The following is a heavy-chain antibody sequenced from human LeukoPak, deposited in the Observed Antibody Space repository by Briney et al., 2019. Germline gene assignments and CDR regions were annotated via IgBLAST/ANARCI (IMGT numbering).Heavy chain of an antibody. J-gene: IGHJ3*02. V-gene: IGHV3-11*01. Sequence: GGSLRLSCTASGFSFSDYYMTWIRQAPGTGLEWLSYISSGGDSKNYTDSVKGRFTISRDNAKNSLYLQINRLNVDDTAVYYCARVVGPFDIWGQGTLVTVSS. CDR1: GFSFSDYY. D-gene: IGHD3/OR15-3a*01. CDR2: ISSGGDSK. CDR3: ARVVGPFDI.